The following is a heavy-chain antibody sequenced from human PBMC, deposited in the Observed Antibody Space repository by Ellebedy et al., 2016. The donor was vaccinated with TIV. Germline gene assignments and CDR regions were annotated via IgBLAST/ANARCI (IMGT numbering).Heavy chain of an antibody. J-gene: IGHJ4*02. D-gene: IGHD6-19*01. V-gene: IGHV3-7*03. Sequence: PGGSLRLSCAASGFSLSSFWMSWVRQAPGKGLESVANINHAGSEKYYVDSVKGRFTISRDNAKNSLYLQMNSLRAEETAVYYCARPQGGWYLHYWGQGTLVTVSS. CDR2: INHAGSEK. CDR3: ARPQGGWYLHY. CDR1: GFSLSSFW.